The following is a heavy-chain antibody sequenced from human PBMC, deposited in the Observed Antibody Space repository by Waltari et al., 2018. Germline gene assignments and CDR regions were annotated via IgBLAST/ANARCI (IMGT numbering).Heavy chain of an antibody. CDR3: AREVLRYFDWSSN. CDR1: GGSISSGSYY. J-gene: IGHJ4*02. V-gene: IGHV4-61*02. CDR2: IYTSGST. Sequence: QVQLQESGPGLVKPSQTLSLTCTVSGGSISSGSYYWSWIRQPAGKGREWIGLIYTSGSTNYNPSLKSRVTISVDTSKNQFSLKLSSVTAADTAVYYCAREVLRYFDWSSNWGQGTLVTVSS. D-gene: IGHD3-9*01.